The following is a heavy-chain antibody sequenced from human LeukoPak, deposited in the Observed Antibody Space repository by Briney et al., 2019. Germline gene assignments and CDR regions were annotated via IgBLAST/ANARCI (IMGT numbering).Heavy chain of an antibody. CDR3: ASYLTSIPSGMDV. CDR2: ISTDGSST. Sequence: GESLRLSCAASGFTFSRYWMHWLRQAPGKGRVWVSRISTDGSSTNYADSVKGRYTISRDNGKNTLYLQLNSLRAEDTAVYYCASYLTSIPSGMDVWGQGTTITVSS. V-gene: IGHV3-74*01. CDR1: GFTFSRYW. J-gene: IGHJ6*02. D-gene: IGHD2/OR15-2a*01.